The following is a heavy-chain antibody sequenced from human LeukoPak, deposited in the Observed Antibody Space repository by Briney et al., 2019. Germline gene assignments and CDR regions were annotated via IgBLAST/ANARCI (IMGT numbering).Heavy chain of an antibody. CDR2: IYTSGTT. CDR3: ARLSTVTTSFDY. CDR1: GGSISSYY. J-gene: IGHJ4*02. Sequence: PSETLSLTCTVSGGSISSYYWSWIRQPAGKGLEWIGRIYTSGTTHYNPSLTSRVTMSVDTSKNQFSLKLSSVTAADTAVYYCARLSTVTTSFDYWGQGTLVTVSS. V-gene: IGHV4-4*07. D-gene: IGHD4-17*01.